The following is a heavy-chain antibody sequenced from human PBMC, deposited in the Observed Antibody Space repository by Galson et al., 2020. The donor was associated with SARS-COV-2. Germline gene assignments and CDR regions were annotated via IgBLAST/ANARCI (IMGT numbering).Heavy chain of an antibody. J-gene: IGHJ6*02. V-gene: IGHV4-30-2*01. CDR1: GASISSATYS. Sequence: ASETLSLTCAVSGASISSATYSWSWIRPPPGKRLEWLRYIYHTGTTFYQPPLESRVTISVDMTKNQLSLRLSSVTAADTAVYYCARSRDYYDSTGYHKYYGLDGWGQGTTVTVSS. CDR3: ARSRDYYDSTGYHKYYGLDG. D-gene: IGHD3-22*01. CDR2: IYHTGTT.